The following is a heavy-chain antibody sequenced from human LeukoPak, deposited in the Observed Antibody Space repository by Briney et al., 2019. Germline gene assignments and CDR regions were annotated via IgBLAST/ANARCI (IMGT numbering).Heavy chain of an antibody. Sequence: GRSLRLSCAASGFTFSSYAMHWVRQAPGKGLEWVAVISYDGSNKYYADSVRGRFTISRDNSKNTLYLQMNSLRAEDTAVYYCAREKKGILTGPLVPPDYWGQGTLVTVSS. CDR2: ISYDGSNK. V-gene: IGHV3-30*04. CDR1: GFTFSSYA. D-gene: IGHD3-9*01. CDR3: AREKKGILTGPLVPPDY. J-gene: IGHJ4*02.